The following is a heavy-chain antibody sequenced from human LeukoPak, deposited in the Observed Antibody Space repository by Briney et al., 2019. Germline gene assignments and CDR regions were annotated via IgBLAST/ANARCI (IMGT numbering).Heavy chain of an antibody. J-gene: IGHJ6*03. CDR3: AKGLRTGVGPYMGYHYYMDV. CDR2: IRYDGSNK. Sequence: GGSLRLSCAASGFTFSSYGMHWVRQAPGKGLEWVAFIRYDGSNKYYADSVKGRFTISRDNSKNTLYLQMNSLRAEDTAVYYCAKGLRTGVGPYMGYHYYMDVWGKGATVTVSS. V-gene: IGHV3-30*02. D-gene: IGHD3-16*01. CDR1: GFTFSSYG.